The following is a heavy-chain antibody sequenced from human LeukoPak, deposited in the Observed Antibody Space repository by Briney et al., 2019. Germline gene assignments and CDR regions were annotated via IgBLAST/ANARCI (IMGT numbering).Heavy chain of an antibody. J-gene: IGHJ5*02. V-gene: IGHV1-2*02. CDR1: GYTFTGYY. D-gene: IGHD3-3*01. CDR2: INPNSGGT. Sequence: ASVKVSCKASGYTFTGYYMHWVRQAPGQGLEWVGWINPNSGGTNYAQKFQGRVTMTRDTSISTAYMELSRLRSDDTAVYYCARGDTIFGVVPNWFDPWGKGTLVTVSS. CDR3: ARGDTIFGVVPNWFDP.